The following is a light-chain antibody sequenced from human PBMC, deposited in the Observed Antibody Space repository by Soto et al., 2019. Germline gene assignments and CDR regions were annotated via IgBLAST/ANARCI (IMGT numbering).Light chain of an antibody. CDR2: GAS. J-gene: IGKJ1*01. V-gene: IGKV1-39*01. Sequence: DIQMPQSPSSLSASVGDRVTITCRASQSVDNFLNWYQQKPGKAPKLLIYGASSLQSGVPSRFSGSGSGTDFTLTISSLQPADLGTYYCQQSYSTWTFGQGTKVEIK. CDR1: QSVDNF. CDR3: QQSYSTWT.